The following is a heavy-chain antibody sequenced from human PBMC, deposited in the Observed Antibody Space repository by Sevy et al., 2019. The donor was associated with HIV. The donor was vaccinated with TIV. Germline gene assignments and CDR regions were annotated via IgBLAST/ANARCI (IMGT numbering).Heavy chain of an antibody. V-gene: IGHV4-38-2*02. Sequence: SETLSLTCTVSGYSISSAYSWGWIRQPPGKGLEWIANIYHDGSTYYNPSLNSRVTISIDTSKNQFSLKLSSVTAADTAVYYCSSFSRLIIIHDDTFEIRGQGTMVTVSS. CDR2: IYHDGST. CDR3: SSFSRLIIIHDDTFEI. J-gene: IGHJ3*02. D-gene: IGHD3-9*01. CDR1: GYSISSAYS.